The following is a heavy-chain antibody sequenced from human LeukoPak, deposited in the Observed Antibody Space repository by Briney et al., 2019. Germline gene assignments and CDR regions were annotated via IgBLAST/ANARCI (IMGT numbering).Heavy chain of an antibody. J-gene: IGHJ6*03. D-gene: IGHD6-13*01. V-gene: IGHV1-69*05. CDR2: IIPIFGTA. CDR1: GGTFSSYA. Sequence: ASVKVSCKASGGTFSSYAISWVRQAPGQGLEWMGGIIPIFGTANYAQKFQGRVTITTDESTSTAYMELSSLRSEDTAMYYCASLSIAAAATSYYYYYMDVWGKGTTVTVSS. CDR3: ASLSIAAAATSYYYYYMDV.